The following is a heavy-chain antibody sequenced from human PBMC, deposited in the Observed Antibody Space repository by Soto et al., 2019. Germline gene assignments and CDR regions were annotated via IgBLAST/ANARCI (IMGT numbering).Heavy chain of an antibody. CDR2: IDPSDSYI. D-gene: IGHD6-13*01. CDR3: ARHMSLSMYTSTWYVDY. J-gene: IGHJ4*02. V-gene: IGHV5-10-1*01. Sequence: EVQLVQSGAEVKKPGESLRISCKGSGYSFTTYWITWVRQMPGKGLEWMGRIDPSDSYINYSPSFQGHVTISTDKSISTAYLQWSSLKASDTAIYFCARHMSLSMYTSTWYVDYWGQGTLVTVSS. CDR1: GYSFTTYW.